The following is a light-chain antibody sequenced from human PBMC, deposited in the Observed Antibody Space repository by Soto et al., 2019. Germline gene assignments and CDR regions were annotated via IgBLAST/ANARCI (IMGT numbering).Light chain of an antibody. Sequence: EIVLTQSPATLSLSPGERATLSCRASQSVSSYLAWYQQKPGQAPRLLIYDASNRATGIPARFSGSGSGTDFTLTISSLEPEDFAVYYCQRRSNWPPLWTFGEGTKVEI. CDR1: QSVSSY. V-gene: IGKV3-11*01. J-gene: IGKJ1*01. CDR3: QRRSNWPPLWT. CDR2: DAS.